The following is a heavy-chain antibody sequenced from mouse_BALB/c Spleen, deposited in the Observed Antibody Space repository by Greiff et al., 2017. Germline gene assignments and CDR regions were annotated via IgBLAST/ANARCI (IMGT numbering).Heavy chain of an antibody. J-gene: IGHJ2*01. Sequence: VQLQQSGAELVKPGASVKLSCTASGFNIKDTYMHWVKQRPEQGLEWIGRIDPANGNTKYDPKFQGKATITADTSSNTAYLQLRSLTSEDTAVYYCDFGVRYFDYWGEGTTLTVSS. D-gene: IGHD5-1*01. CDR1: GFNIKDTY. CDR2: IDPANGNT. V-gene: IGHV14-3*02. CDR3: DFGVRYFDY.